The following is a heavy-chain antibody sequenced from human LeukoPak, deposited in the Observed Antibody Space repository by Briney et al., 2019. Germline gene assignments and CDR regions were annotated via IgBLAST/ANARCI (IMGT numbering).Heavy chain of an antibody. CDR3: ARDTITIFGVVIGWLDP. CDR1: GYTFTSYA. V-gene: IGHV1-3*01. D-gene: IGHD3-3*01. CDR2: INAGNGNT. J-gene: IGHJ5*02. Sequence: ASVKVSCKASGYTFTSYAMHWVRQAPGQRLEWMGWINAGNGNTKYSQKFQGRVTITRDTSASTAYMELSSLRSEDTAVYYCARDTITIFGVVIGWLDPWGQGTLVTVSS.